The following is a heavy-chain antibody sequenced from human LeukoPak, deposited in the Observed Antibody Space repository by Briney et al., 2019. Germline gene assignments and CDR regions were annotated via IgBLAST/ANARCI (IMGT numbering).Heavy chain of an antibody. J-gene: IGHJ4*02. D-gene: IGHD3-22*01. Sequence: SGGSLRLSCAASGFTVSSNSMTCVRQAPGMGLEWVSDISSGGSPFYADSVKGRFTISRDNSKNTLYLQMNSLRAEDTAVYYCARNYYDSSGYHLSLRYWGQGTLVTVSS. V-gene: IGHV3-53*01. CDR1: GFTVSSNS. CDR3: ARNYYDSSGYHLSLRY. CDR2: ISSGGSP.